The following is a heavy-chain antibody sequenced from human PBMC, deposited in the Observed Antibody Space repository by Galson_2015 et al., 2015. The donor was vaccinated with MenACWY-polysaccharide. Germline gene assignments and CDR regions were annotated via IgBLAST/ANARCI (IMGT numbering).Heavy chain of an antibody. CDR1: GGSVKTSY. Sequence: LQESGPGLVRPSETLSLTCSLSGGSVKTSYWSWFRQPPGKGLEWIGYIFYTGSTTYNPSLKSRVAISIDASESHFSLNLTSVTAADTAVYYWARGRALTDYWGQGTLVTVSS. V-gene: IGHV4-59*02. CDR2: IFYTGST. CDR3: ARGRALTDY. J-gene: IGHJ4*02.